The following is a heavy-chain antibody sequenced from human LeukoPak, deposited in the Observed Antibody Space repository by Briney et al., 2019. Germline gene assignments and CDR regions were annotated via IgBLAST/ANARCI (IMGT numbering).Heavy chain of an antibody. CDR2: INPNSGGT. CDR3: ANWYCSSTSCYVD. D-gene: IGHD2-2*01. Sequence: ASVKVSCKASGYTFTGYYMHWVRQAPGQGVEWMGRINPNSGGTNYAQKFQGRVTMTRDTSISTAYMELSRLRSDDTAVYYCANWYCSSTSCYVDWGQGTLVTVSS. J-gene: IGHJ4*02. V-gene: IGHV1-2*06. CDR1: GYTFTGYY.